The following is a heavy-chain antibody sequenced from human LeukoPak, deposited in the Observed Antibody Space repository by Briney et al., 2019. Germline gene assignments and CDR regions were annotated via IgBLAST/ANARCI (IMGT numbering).Heavy chain of an antibody. CDR1: GFTFSTYA. J-gene: IGHJ4*02. D-gene: IGHD4-17*01. V-gene: IGHV3-30*04. CDR2: ITYDGSDK. CDR3: ASPNYGSHWGYFDY. Sequence: GGSLRLSCAASGFTFSTYAMHWVRQAPGKGLECVAVITYDGSDKYYADSVRGRFTISRDNSKSTLYLQMDTLRAEDTAVYYCASPNYGSHWGYFDYWGQGTLVTVSS.